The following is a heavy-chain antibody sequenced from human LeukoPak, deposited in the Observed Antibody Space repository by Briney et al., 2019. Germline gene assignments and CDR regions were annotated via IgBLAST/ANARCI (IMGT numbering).Heavy chain of an antibody. CDR3: ARANPVLMVSKYFQH. D-gene: IGHD2-8*01. CDR2: IYYSGST. J-gene: IGHJ1*01. V-gene: IGHV4-61*05. CDR1: GGSISSSSYY. Sequence: PSETLSLTCTVSGGSISSSSYYWGWIRQPPGKGLEWIGYIYYSGSTNYNPSLKSRVTISVDTSKNQFSLRLSSVTAADTAVYYCARANPVLMVSKYFQHWGQGTLVTVSS.